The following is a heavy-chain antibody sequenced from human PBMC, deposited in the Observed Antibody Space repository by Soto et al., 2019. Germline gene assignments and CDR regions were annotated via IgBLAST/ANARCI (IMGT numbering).Heavy chain of an antibody. Sequence: EVQLLESGGGLVQPGGSLRLSCAASGFTFSSYAMSWVRQAPGKGLEWVSAISGSGGSTYYADSVKGRFTISRDNSKNTLYLQINSLRAEDTAVYYCAKAMIAPGVYAIPNDYFDYWGQGTLVTVSS. J-gene: IGHJ4*02. CDR3: AKAMIAPGVYAIPNDYFDY. CDR2: ISGSGGST. CDR1: GFTFSSYA. V-gene: IGHV3-23*01. D-gene: IGHD2-8*01.